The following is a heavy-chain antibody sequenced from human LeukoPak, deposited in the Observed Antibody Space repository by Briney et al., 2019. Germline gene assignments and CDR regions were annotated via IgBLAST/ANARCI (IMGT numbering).Heavy chain of an antibody. J-gene: IGHJ3*02. CDR3: ARDLKTRYYYDSSASYSLDAFDI. CDR1: GYTVTYFY. CDR2: INPNSGGT. V-gene: IGHV1-2*06. D-gene: IGHD3-22*01. Sequence: ASVKVSCKASGYTVTYFYIHWMRQAPGQGLEWMGRINPNSGGTNFAQQFQGRVTMTRDTSISTAYMELSSLTSDDTAVYYCARDLKTRYYYDSSASYSLDAFDIWGQGTVVTVSS.